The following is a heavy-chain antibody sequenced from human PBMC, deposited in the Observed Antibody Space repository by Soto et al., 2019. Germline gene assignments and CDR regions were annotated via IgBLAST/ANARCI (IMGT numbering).Heavy chain of an antibody. CDR1: GGSISSYY. CDR2: IHYSGST. D-gene: IGHD1-1*01. J-gene: IGHJ4*02. CDR3: ARYAVPQGFDY. V-gene: IGHV4-59*01. Sequence: QVQLQESGPGLVKPSETLSLTCTVSGGSISSYYWSWIRQPPGKGLEWIGYIHYSGSTNYNPSLKSRVTISVDTSKNQFSLKLTYVTAADTAVYSCARYAVPQGFDYWGQGTLVTVSS.